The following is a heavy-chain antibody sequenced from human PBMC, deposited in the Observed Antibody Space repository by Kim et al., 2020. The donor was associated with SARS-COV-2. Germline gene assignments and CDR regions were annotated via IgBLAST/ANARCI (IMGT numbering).Heavy chain of an antibody. J-gene: IGHJ4*02. V-gene: IGHV4-34*01. CDR1: GGSFSGYY. CDR3: ARASGQYCSSTSCYGGDY. Sequence: SETLSLTCAVYGGSFSGYYWSWIRQPPGKGLEWIGEINHSGSTNYNPSLKSRVTISVDTSKNQFSLKLSSVTAADTAVYYCARASGQYCSSTSCYGGDYWGQGTLVTVSS. D-gene: IGHD2-2*01. CDR2: INHSGST.